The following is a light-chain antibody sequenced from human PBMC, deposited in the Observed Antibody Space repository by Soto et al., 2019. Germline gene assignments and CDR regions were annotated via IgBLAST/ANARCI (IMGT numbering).Light chain of an antibody. Sequence: QSALSQPASVSGSPGQSITISCTGTRSDVGSSNYVSWYQHHPVHAPQLIIFDVSDRPSGVSHRFAGSKSGSTASLLISGLLAEDVAYYSCSSHTRGNSWVLGGGTK. CDR3: SSHTRGNSWV. CDR1: RSDVGSSNY. J-gene: IGLJ3*02. V-gene: IGLV2-14*03. CDR2: DVS.